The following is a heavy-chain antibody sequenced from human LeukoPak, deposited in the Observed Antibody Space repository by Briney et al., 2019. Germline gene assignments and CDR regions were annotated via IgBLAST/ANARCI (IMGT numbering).Heavy chain of an antibody. CDR1: GFTFSSYG. CDR3: AKAVWNDGALDI. V-gene: IGHV3-30*18. D-gene: IGHD1-1*01. Sequence: GGSLRLSCAASGFTFSSYGMHWVRQAPGKGLEWVAVISYDGSNKYYADSVKGRFAISRDNSKNTLYLQMNSLRAEDTAVYYCAKAVWNDGALDIWGQGTMVTVSP. CDR2: ISYDGSNK. J-gene: IGHJ3*02.